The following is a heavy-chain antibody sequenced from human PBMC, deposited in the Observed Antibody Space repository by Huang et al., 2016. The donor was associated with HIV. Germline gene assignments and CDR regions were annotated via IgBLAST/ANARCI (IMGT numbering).Heavy chain of an antibody. D-gene: IGHD3-10*01. CDR1: GGSLSGYY. J-gene: IGHJ5*02. Sequence: QVHLQQWGAGLLKSAETLSLTCAVYGGSLSGYYWSWLRQPPGKGLAWIGEINHLGSPNYNPSLKSRVSISMDGSKKQFSLKLRSISDADTAVYFCARDATKNPRGWFDPWGQGTLVTVSS. CDR3: ARDATKNPRGWFDP. CDR2: INHLGSP. V-gene: IGHV4-34*02.